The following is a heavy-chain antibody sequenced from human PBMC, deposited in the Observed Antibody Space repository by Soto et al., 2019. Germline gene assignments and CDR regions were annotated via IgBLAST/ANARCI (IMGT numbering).Heavy chain of an antibody. D-gene: IGHD2-15*01. CDR1: GGSISSGGYY. V-gene: IGHV4-31*01. Sequence: QVQLQESGPGLVKPSQTLSLTCTVSGGSISSGGYYWSWIRQHPGKGLEWIGYIYYSGSTYYNPXXXXXXXXXXXXXXXXXSLXLSSVTAADTAVYYCARDSGRYYYYGMDVWGQGTTVTVSS. CDR2: IYYSGST. CDR3: ARDSGRYYYYGMDV. J-gene: IGHJ6*02.